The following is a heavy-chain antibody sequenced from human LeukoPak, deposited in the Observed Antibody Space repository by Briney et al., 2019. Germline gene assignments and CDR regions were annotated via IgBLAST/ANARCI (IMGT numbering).Heavy chain of an antibody. CDR1: GFTFSSYD. CDR2: IGTAGDT. V-gene: IGHV3-13*04. D-gene: IGHD3-22*01. CDR3: ARDSGYYHDSSGYYYPAYYGMDV. J-gene: IGHJ6*02. Sequence: PGGSLRLSCAASGFTFSSYDMHWVRQATGKGLEWVSAIGTAGDTYYPGSVKGRFTISRENAKNSLYLQMNSLRAGDTAVYYCARDSGYYHDSSGYYYPAYYGMDVWGQGTTVTVSS.